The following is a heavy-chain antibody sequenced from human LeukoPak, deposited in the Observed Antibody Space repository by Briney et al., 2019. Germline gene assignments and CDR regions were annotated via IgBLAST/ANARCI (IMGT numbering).Heavy chain of an antibody. D-gene: IGHD2-15*01. Sequence: ASVKVSCKASGYTFIGYYMHWVRQAPGQGLEWMGWINPNSGGTNYAQKFQGSVTLTRDTSISTAYMELSRLRSDDTAVYYCARVVVAATIDYWGQGTLVTVSS. CDR3: ARVVVAATIDY. CDR1: GYTFIGYY. V-gene: IGHV1-2*02. J-gene: IGHJ4*02. CDR2: INPNSGGT.